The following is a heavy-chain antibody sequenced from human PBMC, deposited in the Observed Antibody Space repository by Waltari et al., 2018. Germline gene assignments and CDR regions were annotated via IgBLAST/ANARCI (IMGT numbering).Heavy chain of an antibody. D-gene: IGHD6-13*01. V-gene: IGHV4-59*01. CDR3: ARVIAAAGRPRGWFDP. CDR2: IYYSGST. J-gene: IGHJ5*02. CDR1: GGPISSYY. Sequence: QVQLQESGPGLVTPSETLSLTCTVSGGPISSYYWHWLRQPPGKGLEWIGYIYYSGSTNYNPSLKSRVTISVDTSKNQFSLKLSSVTAADTAVYYCARVIAAAGRPRGWFDPWGQGTLVTVSS.